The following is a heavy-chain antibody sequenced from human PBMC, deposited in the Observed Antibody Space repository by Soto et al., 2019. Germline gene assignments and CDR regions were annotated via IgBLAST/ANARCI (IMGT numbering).Heavy chain of an antibody. D-gene: IGHD2-15*01. Sequence: EVQLVESGGGLVKPGGSLRLSCAASGFTFSSRSLNWVRQAPGKGLEWVSSISSTSHHTQYADSVKGRFTISRDNARNSRHLQMDSRRAEDTAVYYCVPDVVAIAAKGYWGQGTLVTVSA. CDR2: ISSTSHHT. J-gene: IGHJ4*02. CDR1: GFTFSSRS. CDR3: VPDVVAIAAKGY. V-gene: IGHV3-21*01.